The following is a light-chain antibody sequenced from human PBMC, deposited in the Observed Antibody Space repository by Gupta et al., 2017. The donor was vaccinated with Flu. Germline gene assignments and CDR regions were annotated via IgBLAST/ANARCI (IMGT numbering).Light chain of an antibody. V-gene: IGKV1-5*03. CDR1: HSISEY. CDR2: KAS. CDR3: QHDHNYSRT. J-gene: IGKJ1*01. Sequence: PSTLSASVRDRVTSACRVSHSISEYVAWYQQKPGKAPEVLISKASMLETGVPSRFSGSGSGTXLTLTIXSLQPDDVATYYCQHDHNYSRTFGXGTKVEIK.